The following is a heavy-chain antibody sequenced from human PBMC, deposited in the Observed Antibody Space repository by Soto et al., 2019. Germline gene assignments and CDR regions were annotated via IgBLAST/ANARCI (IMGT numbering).Heavy chain of an antibody. V-gene: IGHV1-2*04. J-gene: IGHJ4*02. CDR3: ARSPSYGSGSPLKYYFDY. Sequence: ASVKVSCKAIGYSFTSHYMHWVRQAPGQGLEWMGTIYPGGVNIGYAQKFQGWVTTTRDTSITTAYMELSRLRSDDTAVYYCARSPSYGSGSPLKYYFDYWGQGTLVTVSS. CDR2: IYPGGVNI. CDR1: GYSFTSHY. D-gene: IGHD3-10*01.